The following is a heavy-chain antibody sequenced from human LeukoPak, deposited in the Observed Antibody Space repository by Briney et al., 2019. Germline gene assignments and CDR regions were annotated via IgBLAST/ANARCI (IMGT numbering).Heavy chain of an antibody. D-gene: IGHD2-8*02. V-gene: IGHV3-74*01. J-gene: IGHJ6*02. CDR1: GFTLSNYW. Sequence: QPGGSLRLSCAASGFTLSNYWMHWVRQAPGEGLVWVSRVDPDGTTTNYADSVTGRFTTSRDNAKNTLYLQMNSLRAEDTALYYCTRVQACRSGLMDVWGRGTTVTVSS. CDR3: TRVQACRSGLMDV. CDR2: VDPDGTTT.